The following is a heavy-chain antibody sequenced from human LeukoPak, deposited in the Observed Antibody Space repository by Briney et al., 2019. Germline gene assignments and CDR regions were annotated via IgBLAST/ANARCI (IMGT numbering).Heavy chain of an antibody. D-gene: IGHD2-15*01. V-gene: IGHV4-38-2*02. Sequence: SETLSLTCTVSGYSISSGYYWGWIRQPPGQGLEWIGSIYHSGSTYYNPSLKSRVTISVDTSKNQFSLKLSSVTAADTAVYYCARGGWYQDYWGQGTLVTVSS. CDR2: IYHSGST. J-gene: IGHJ4*02. CDR1: GYSISSGYY. CDR3: ARGGWYQDY.